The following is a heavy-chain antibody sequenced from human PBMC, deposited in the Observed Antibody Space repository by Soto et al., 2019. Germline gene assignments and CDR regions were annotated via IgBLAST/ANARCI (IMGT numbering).Heavy chain of an antibody. CDR3: AKVMGNYCSSTSCHQAVDY. V-gene: IGHV3-23*01. J-gene: IGHJ4*02. CDR2: ISGSGGST. Sequence: EVQLLESGGGLVQPGGSLRLSCAASGFTFSSYAMSWVRQAPGKGLEWVSAISGSGGSTYYADSVKGRFTISRDNSKNTLYLQMNSLRPEDTAVYYCAKVMGNYCSSTSCHQAVDYWGQGTLVTVSS. D-gene: IGHD2-2*01. CDR1: GFTFSSYA.